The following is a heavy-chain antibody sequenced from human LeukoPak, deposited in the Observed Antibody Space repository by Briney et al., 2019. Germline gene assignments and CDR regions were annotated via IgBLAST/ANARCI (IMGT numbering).Heavy chain of an antibody. J-gene: IGHJ3*02. CDR2: VYHTGST. D-gene: IGHD3-22*01. CDR1: GYSISSGYY. CDR3: ARDGITYYYDSSGYPTISSFDI. V-gene: IGHV4-38-2*02. Sequence: SETLSLTCAVSGYSISSGYYWVWIRQPPGKGLEWIGSVYHTGSTYYHPSLKSRVTISLDTSKNQFSLRLTSVTAADTAVYYCARDGITYYYDSSGYPTISSFDIWGQGTMVTVSS.